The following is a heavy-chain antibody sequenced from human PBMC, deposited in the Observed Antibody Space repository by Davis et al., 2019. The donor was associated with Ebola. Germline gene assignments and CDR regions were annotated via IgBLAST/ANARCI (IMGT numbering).Heavy chain of an antibody. CDR2: IYYSGST. CDR3: ARPDLKYSSGWYWFDP. CDR1: GGSIISSSSY. V-gene: IGHV4-39*01. Sequence: SETLSLTCTVSGGSIISSSSYWGWIRQPPRKGLEWIGSIYYSGSTYYNPSLKSRVTISVDTSKNQFSLKLSSVTAADTAVYYCARPDLKYSSGWYWFDPWGQGTLVTVSS. J-gene: IGHJ5*02. D-gene: IGHD6-19*01.